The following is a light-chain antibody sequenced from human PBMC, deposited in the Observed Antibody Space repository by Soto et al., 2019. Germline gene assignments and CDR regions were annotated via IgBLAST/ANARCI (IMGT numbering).Light chain of an antibody. V-gene: IGLV1-40*01. J-gene: IGLJ1*01. CDR1: SSNIGAGYE. CDR3: QSYDSSLRGYV. CDR2: ENN. Sequence: QSVLTQPPSVSEAPGQRVTISCTGSSSNIGAGYEAHWYQQVPGTAPKLLIFENNNRPSGVPDRFSGSKSGTSASLAITGLQAEDEADYYCQSYDSSLRGYVFGTGTKLTVL.